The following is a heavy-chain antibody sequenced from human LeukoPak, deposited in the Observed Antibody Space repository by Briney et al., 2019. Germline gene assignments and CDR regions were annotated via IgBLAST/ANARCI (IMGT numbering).Heavy chain of an antibody. CDR3: ARGGYLGDGMDV. CDR1: GGSISSGGYY. J-gene: IGHJ6*02. V-gene: IGHV4-31*03. D-gene: IGHD3-22*01. CDR2: IYYSGGT. Sequence: SETLSLTCTVSGGSISSGGYYLTWIRQHPGQGLEWIGYIYYSGGTNYYPSLKSRLTISVDTSNNQFSLKLSSVTAADTAVYYCARGGYLGDGMDVWGQGTTVTVSS.